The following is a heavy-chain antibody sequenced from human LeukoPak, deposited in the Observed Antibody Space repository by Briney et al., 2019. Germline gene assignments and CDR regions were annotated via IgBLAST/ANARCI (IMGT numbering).Heavy chain of an antibody. CDR2: INHSGST. CDR3: AREKYSSSPSRRIVDI. Sequence: SXTLSLTCAVYGGSFSGYYWSWIRQPPGKGVEWIGEINHSGSTNYNPSLKSRVTISVEKSKNQFSLKLSSVTAADTAVYYCAREKYSSSPSRRIVDIWGQGTMVTVSS. J-gene: IGHJ3*02. CDR1: GGSFSGYY. D-gene: IGHD6-6*01. V-gene: IGHV4-34*01.